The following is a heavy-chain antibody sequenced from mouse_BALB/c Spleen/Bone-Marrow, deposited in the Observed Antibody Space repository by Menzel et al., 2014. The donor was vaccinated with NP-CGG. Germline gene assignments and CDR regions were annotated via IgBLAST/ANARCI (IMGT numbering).Heavy chain of an antibody. CDR2: IYPGDGDT. J-gene: IGHJ4*01. V-gene: IGHV1-80*01. D-gene: IGHD2-4*01. CDR3: ASVYDYGRGYAMDY. Sequence: QVHVKQSGAEVMRPGSSVSISCKASGYAFSNYGMNWVKQRPGQGLEWIGQIYPGDGDTNYNGKFKGRVTLTADKSSSPAYMQLSSLTSEDSAVYFCASVYDYGRGYAMDYWGQGTSVTVSS. CDR1: GYAFSNYG.